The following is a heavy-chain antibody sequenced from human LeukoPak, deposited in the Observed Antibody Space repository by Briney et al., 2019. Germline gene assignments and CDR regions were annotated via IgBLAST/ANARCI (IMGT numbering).Heavy chain of an antibody. Sequence: ASVKVSCKASGYTFTSYYIFWVRQAPGRGLEWMGIINPSGGSTSYAQKFQGRVTMTRDMSTSTAYMELRSLRSDDTAVYYCARDGYSGSYYVVDYWGQGTLVTVSS. CDR2: INPSGGST. V-gene: IGHV1-46*01. CDR3: ARDGYSGSYYVVDY. CDR1: GYTFTSYY. D-gene: IGHD1-26*01. J-gene: IGHJ4*02.